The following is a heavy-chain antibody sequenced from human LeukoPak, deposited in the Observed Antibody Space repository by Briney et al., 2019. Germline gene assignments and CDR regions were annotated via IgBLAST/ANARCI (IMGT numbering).Heavy chain of an antibody. CDR1: GFTFSSYG. CDR3: TSRPLLSYYGSGRTRSDY. CDR2: IRYDGSNK. D-gene: IGHD3-10*01. Sequence: GGSLRLSCAASGFTFSSYGMHWVRQAPGKGLEWVAFIRYDGSNKYYADSVKGRFTISRDNSKNTLYLQMKSLRAEDTAVYYCTSRPLLSYYGSGRTRSDYWGQGTLVTVSS. V-gene: IGHV3-30*02. J-gene: IGHJ4*02.